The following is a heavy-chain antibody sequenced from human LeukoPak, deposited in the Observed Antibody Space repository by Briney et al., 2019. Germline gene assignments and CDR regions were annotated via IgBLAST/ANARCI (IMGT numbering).Heavy chain of an antibody. V-gene: IGHV4-38-2*02. CDR1: GYSISSGYY. Sequence: SETLSLTCAVSGYSISSGYYWGWIRQPPGKGLEWIGSIYHSGSTYYNPSLKSRVTISVDTSKNQFSLKLSSVTAADTAVYYCARDASRHFDYWGQGTLVTVSS. J-gene: IGHJ4*02. CDR3: ARDASRHFDY. CDR2: IYHSGST.